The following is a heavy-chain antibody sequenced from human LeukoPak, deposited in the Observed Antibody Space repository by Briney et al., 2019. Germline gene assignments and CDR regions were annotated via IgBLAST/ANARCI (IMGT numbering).Heavy chain of an antibody. J-gene: IGHJ4*02. D-gene: IGHD3-10*01. CDR2: ISGSGSYT. V-gene: IGHV3-23*01. CDR1: GFTFSSYA. CDR3: ARDSGRDGSGRSLGY. Sequence: GGSLRLSCAAPGFTFSSYAMSWVRQAPGKGLEWVSGISGSGSYTYYADSVKGRFTISRDNSKNTLYLQMNSLRAEDTAVYYCARDSGRDGSGRSLGYWGQGTLVTVSS.